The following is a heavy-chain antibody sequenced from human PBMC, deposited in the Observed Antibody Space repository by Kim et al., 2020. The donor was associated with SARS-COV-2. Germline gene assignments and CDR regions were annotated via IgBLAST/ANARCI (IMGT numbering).Heavy chain of an antibody. CDR1: GFIFNNYE. J-gene: IGHJ6*02. D-gene: IGHD6-19*01. Sequence: GGSLRLSCTASGFIFNNYEMNWVRQAPGKGLEWISYISGSGGTIYYADSVKGRFTVSRHNAKSSLFLQLNSLRAEDTAVYYCARSLYSTGWYEYGNYYYYGLDVWGQGTTVTVSS. CDR2: ISGSGGTI. CDR3: ARSLYSTGWYEYGNYYYYGLDV. V-gene: IGHV3-48*03.